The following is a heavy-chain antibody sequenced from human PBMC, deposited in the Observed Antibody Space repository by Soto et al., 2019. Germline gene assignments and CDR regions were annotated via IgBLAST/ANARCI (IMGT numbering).Heavy chain of an antibody. CDR3: ARIRGYWYGLDV. Sequence: EVQLLESGGGLVQPGGSLRLSCAASGFPLSTYGMTWVRQAPGKGLEWVSAITGTGGNTYYVDSVKDRFTSSRDNPKNMLYLQVNSLRVEDTAVYYCARIRGYWYGLDVWGQGTTVTVSS. CDR1: GFPLSTYG. V-gene: IGHV3-23*01. CDR2: ITGTGGNT. J-gene: IGHJ6*02.